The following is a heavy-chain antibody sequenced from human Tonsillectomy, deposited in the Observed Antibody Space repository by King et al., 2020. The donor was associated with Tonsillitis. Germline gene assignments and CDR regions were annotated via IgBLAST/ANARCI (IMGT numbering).Heavy chain of an antibody. D-gene: IGHD6-13*01. V-gene: IGHV3-30*04. Sequence: VQLVESGGGVVQPGRSLRLSCAASGFTFSSYAMHWVRQAPGKGLEWVAVISYDGRNKYYADSVKGRFTISRDNSKNTLYLQLNSLRAEDTAVYYCAREPGIADLNYYYYYFMDVWGKGTTVTVSS. J-gene: IGHJ6*03. CDR2: ISYDGRNK. CDR3: AREPGIADLNYYYYYFMDV. CDR1: GFTFSSYA.